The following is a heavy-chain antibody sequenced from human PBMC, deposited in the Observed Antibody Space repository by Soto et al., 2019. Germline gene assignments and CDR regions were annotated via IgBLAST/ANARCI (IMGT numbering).Heavy chain of an antibody. CDR1: EFTFSSNA. CDR2: ITGSGSTT. Sequence: RLSCAASEFTFSSNAMHWVRQAPGKGLEWVSGITGSGSTTFYADSVKGRFTISRDNSKNTLYLHMSSLRAEDTAIYYCAKDFTAYLSSWFHLWGQGTLVTVSS. V-gene: IGHV3-23*01. CDR3: AKDFTAYLSSWFHL. D-gene: IGHD6-13*01. J-gene: IGHJ5*02.